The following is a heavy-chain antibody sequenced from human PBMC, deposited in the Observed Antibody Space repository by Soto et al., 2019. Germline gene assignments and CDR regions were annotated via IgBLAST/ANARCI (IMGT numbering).Heavy chain of an antibody. V-gene: IGHV1-69*02. Sequence: ASVKVSCKASGGTFSSYTISWVRQAPGQGHEWMGRIIPVLGIANYAQKFQGRVTITADKSTSTAYMELSSLRSEDTAVYYCALGESYAFDIWGQGTMVTVSS. CDR3: ALGESYAFDI. CDR2: IIPVLGIA. CDR1: GGTFSSYT. D-gene: IGHD3-16*01. J-gene: IGHJ3*02.